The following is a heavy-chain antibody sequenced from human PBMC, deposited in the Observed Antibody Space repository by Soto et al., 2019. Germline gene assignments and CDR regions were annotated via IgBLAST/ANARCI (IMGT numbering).Heavy chain of an antibody. J-gene: IGHJ4*02. Sequence: QVQLVQSGAEVKKPGASVKVSCKASGYTFTSYGISWVRQAPGQGLEWMGWISAYNGNTNYAQKLQGRVTMTTDTSTRTAYMELRSLRSDDTAVYYCASSQLLTFGGVMGDYRGQGTLVTVSS. CDR2: ISAYNGNT. D-gene: IGHD3-16*01. CDR3: ASSQLLTFGGVMGDY. V-gene: IGHV1-18*01. CDR1: GYTFTSYG.